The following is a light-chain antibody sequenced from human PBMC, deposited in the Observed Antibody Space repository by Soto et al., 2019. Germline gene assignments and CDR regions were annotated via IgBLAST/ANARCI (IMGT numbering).Light chain of an antibody. CDR3: QQYYSTPWT. CDR2: WAS. Sequence: DIVMTQSPDSLAVSLGERATINCKSSQSVLYSSNNKNYLAWYQQKPGQPPKVLIYWASTRESGVPDRFSGSESGTDFTLTISNLQAEDVAVYYCQQYYSTPWTFDQGTKVEIK. CDR1: QSVLYSSNNKNY. J-gene: IGKJ1*01. V-gene: IGKV4-1*01.